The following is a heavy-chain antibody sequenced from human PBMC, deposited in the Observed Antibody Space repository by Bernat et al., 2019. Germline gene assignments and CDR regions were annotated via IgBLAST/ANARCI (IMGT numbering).Heavy chain of an antibody. J-gene: IGHJ2*01. CDR1: GFTFSGSG. CDR3: ATAQLSSVWYTDAWYFDL. CDR2: IWYDGSNK. D-gene: IGHD6-19*01. Sequence: QVQLVESGGGVVQPGRSLRPSCAASGFTFSGSGMHWVRQAPGKGLEWVALIWYDGSNKYYADSVKGRFTISRDNSKNMLYLKMNSLRAEDTAVYYCATAQLSSVWYTDAWYFDLWGHGTLVTVSS. V-gene: IGHV3-33*01.